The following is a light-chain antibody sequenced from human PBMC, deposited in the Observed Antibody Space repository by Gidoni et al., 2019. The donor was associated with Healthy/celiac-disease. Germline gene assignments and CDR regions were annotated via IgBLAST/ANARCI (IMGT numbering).Light chain of an antibody. V-gene: IGKV3-15*01. CDR3: QQYNNWPLP. CDR1: QSVSSN. J-gene: IGKJ4*01. CDR2: GAS. Sequence: EMVMTQSPAPLSVSPGERATLSCRARQSVSSNLAWYQQKPGQAPRLLILGASTRATGIPARFSGRGPGTEFTLTISSLQSEDFAFYYCQQYNNWPLPFGGGTKVEIK.